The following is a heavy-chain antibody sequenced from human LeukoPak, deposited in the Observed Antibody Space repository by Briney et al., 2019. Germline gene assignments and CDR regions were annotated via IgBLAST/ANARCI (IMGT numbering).Heavy chain of an antibody. D-gene: IGHD3-16*01. CDR1: GDSTAGRY. CDR2: VYKSGDI. CDR3: ASGKYFYDDPASLNRASRTALGL. V-gene: IGHV4-59*11. J-gene: IGHJ3*01. Sequence: SETLSLTCSVSGDSTAGRYWSWIRQSPGKGLEWLGLVYKSGDINYHPSFRSRLSLSLDRSKTQVSLRLRSVTAADTAVYYCASGKYFYDDPASLNRASRTALGLWARGTMVIVSS.